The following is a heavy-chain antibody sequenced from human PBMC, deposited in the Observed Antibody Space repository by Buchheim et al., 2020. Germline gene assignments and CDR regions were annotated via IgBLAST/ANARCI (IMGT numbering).Heavy chain of an antibody. CDR2: IYHTGTT. Sequence: QVQLQESGPGLVKPSGTLSLTCAVSGGSISSSNWWSWVRQPPGKGLEWIGEIYHTGTTNYHPSLKSRVTISVAQSKHSLSLKMTSVTAADTAVYYCAREFENCSGGSCYSFDHWGRGTL. V-gene: IGHV4-4*02. CDR1: GGSISSSNW. J-gene: IGHJ4*02. CDR3: AREFENCSGGSCYSFDH. D-gene: IGHD2-15*01.